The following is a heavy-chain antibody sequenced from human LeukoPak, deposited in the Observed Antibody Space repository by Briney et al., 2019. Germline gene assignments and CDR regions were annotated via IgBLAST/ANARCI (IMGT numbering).Heavy chain of an antibody. CDR3: AKVLGHPQRWLQLGYYYYGMDV. CDR2: ISYDGSNK. CDR1: GFTFSSYA. J-gene: IGHJ6*02. Sequence: GGSLRLSCAASGFTFSSYAMHWVRQAPGKGLEWVAVISYDGSNKYYADSVKGRFTISRDNSKNTLYLQMNSLRAEDTAVYYCAKVLGHPQRWLQLGYYYYGMDVWGQGTTVTVSS. D-gene: IGHD5-24*01. V-gene: IGHV3-30*04.